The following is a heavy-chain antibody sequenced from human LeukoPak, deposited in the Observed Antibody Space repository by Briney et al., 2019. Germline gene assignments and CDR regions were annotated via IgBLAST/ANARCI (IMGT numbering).Heavy chain of an antibody. Sequence: GASVKVSCKASGYTFTSYDINWVRQATGQELEWMGWMNPNSGNTGYAQKFQGRVTMTRNTSISTAYMELSSLRSEDTAVYYCARGNDFWNSPLDYWGQGTLVTVSS. CDR2: MNPNSGNT. J-gene: IGHJ4*02. CDR1: GYTFTSYD. D-gene: IGHD3-3*01. V-gene: IGHV1-8*01. CDR3: ARGNDFWNSPLDY.